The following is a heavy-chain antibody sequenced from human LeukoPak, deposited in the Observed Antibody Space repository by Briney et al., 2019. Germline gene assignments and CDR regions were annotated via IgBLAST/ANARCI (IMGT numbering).Heavy chain of an antibody. J-gene: IGHJ4*02. CDR2: ICGSSSNT. D-gene: IGHD5-18*01. CDR1: GFTFSDFY. Sequence: GGSLRLSCAASGFTFSDFYMSWIRQAPGKGLESVSYICGSSSNTNYADSVKGRFTISRDNAKNSLYLQMNSLRAEDTSVYYCARRGYSYGLYYFDYWGQGTLVTVSS. V-gene: IGHV3-11*06. CDR3: ARRGYSYGLYYFDY.